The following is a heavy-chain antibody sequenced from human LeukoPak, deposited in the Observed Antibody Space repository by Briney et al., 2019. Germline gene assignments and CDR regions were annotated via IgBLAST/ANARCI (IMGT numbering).Heavy chain of an antibody. D-gene: IGHD3-10*01. CDR1: GFTFINYG. CDR2: VSGSGGADAGST. Sequence: PGGPLRLSCAASGFTFINYGMSWVRQAPGKGLEWVSGVSGSGGADAGSTYYAASVKGRFTISRDNSKNTLYLQMNSLRAEDTAVCYCAKDTYYYGSGSYYNLADYWGQGTLVTVSS. J-gene: IGHJ4*02. CDR3: AKDTYYYGSGSYYNLADY. V-gene: IGHV3-23*01.